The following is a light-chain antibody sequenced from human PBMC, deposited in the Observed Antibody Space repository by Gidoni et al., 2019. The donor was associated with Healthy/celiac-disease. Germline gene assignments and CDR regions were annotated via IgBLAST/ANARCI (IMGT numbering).Light chain of an antibody. CDR1: SSNIGNNY. J-gene: IGLJ3*02. CDR2: ENN. Sequence: QSVFTQPPSVSAAPGQKVTISCSGSSSNIGNNYVSWYQQLPGTAPKLLLYENNKRPSGIPDRFSGSKAGTSATLGSTGLQTGDEADYYCGTWDSSLSARVFGGGTKLTVL. CDR3: GTWDSSLSARV. V-gene: IGLV1-51*02.